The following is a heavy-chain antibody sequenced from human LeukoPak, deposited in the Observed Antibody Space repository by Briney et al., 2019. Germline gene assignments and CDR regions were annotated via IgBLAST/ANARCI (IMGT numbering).Heavy chain of an antibody. D-gene: IGHD3-9*01. V-gene: IGHV4-34*01. CDR1: GGSFSGYY. CDR3: ASFRYPDGPWGFDP. Sequence: SETLSLTCAVYGGSFSGYYWSWIRQPPGKGLEWIGEINHSGSTKNNPSLKSRVTISVDTSKNQFSLKLRSVTAADTAVYYCASFRYPDGPWGFDPWGQEPLVTVSS. J-gene: IGHJ5*02. CDR2: INHSGST.